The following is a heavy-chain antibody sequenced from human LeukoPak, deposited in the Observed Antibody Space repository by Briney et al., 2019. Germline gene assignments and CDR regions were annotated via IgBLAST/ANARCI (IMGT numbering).Heavy chain of an antibody. CDR2: INPKSGGT. D-gene: IGHD1-14*01. CDR3: ARGPGLTAILNWFYP. CDR1: GYTFSGYY. V-gene: IGHV1-2*02. Sequence: ASVKVSCKASGYTFSGYYMHWVRQAPGQGLEWMGWINPKSGGTNYAQKFQGRVTMTRDTSISTVYMELSRLRSDDTAVYNCARGPGLTAILNWFYPWGQGTLVTVSS. J-gene: IGHJ5*02.